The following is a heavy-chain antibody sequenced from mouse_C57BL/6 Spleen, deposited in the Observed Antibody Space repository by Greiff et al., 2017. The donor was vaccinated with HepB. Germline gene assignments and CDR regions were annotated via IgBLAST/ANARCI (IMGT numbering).Heavy chain of an antibody. CDR1: GYTFTSYD. CDR3: ARNYGSSWGYFDY. Sequence: VQRVESGPELVKPGASVKLSCKASGYTFTSYDINWVKQRPGQGLEWIGWIYPRDGSTKYNEKFKGKATLTVDTSSSSAYMELHSLTSEDSAVYFCARNYGSSWGYFDYWGQGTTLTVSS. CDR2: IYPRDGST. V-gene: IGHV1-85*01. D-gene: IGHD1-1*01. J-gene: IGHJ2*01.